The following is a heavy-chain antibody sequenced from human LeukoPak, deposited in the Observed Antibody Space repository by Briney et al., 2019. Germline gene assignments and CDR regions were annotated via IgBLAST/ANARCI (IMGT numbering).Heavy chain of an antibody. D-gene: IGHD5-18*01. J-gene: IGHJ4*02. CDR2: IIPIFGTA. CDR3: ARVGATAMAD. CDR1: GYTFTGYY. Sequence: GASVKVSCKASGYTFTGYYMHWVRQAPGQGLEWMGRIIPIFGTANYAQKFQGRVTITTDESTSTAYMELSSLRSEDTAVYYCARVGATAMADWGQGTLVTVSS. V-gene: IGHV1-69*05.